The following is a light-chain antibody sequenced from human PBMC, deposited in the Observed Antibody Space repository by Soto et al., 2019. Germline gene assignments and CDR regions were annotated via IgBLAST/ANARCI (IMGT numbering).Light chain of an antibody. V-gene: IGKV3-20*01. Sequence: EIVLTQSPGTLSLSPGGGATLSCRASQSIGSNSLAWYQQKPGQAPRLLIHGTSSRATGIPDRFFAGGSGTDFTLTISRLEPEDFAVYYCQVYGGALTFGGGTKVEI. CDR2: GTS. CDR3: QVYGGALT. CDR1: QSIGSNS. J-gene: IGKJ4*01.